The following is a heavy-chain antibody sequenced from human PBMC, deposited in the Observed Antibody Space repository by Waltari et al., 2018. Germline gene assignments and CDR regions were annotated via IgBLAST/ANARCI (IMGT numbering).Heavy chain of an antibody. CDR2: IRYDGSNK. Sequence: QVQLVESGGGVVQPGGSLRLSCAASGFTFSSYGMHWVRQAPGKGLEWVAFIRYDGSNKYYADSVKGRFTISRDNSKNTLYLQMNSLRAEDTAVYYCAKLAAAGHFDYWGQGTLVIVSS. CDR3: AKLAAAGHFDY. J-gene: IGHJ4*02. V-gene: IGHV3-30*02. D-gene: IGHD6-13*01. CDR1: GFTFSSYG.